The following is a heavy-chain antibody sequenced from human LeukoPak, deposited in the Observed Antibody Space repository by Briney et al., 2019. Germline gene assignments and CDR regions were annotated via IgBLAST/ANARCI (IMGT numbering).Heavy chain of an antibody. CDR1: GLIVSSNY. V-gene: IGHV3-66*01. CDR3: ARVGGTLADF. D-gene: IGHD1-14*01. CDR2: IYGGGNT. Sequence: PGGSLRLSCEASGLIVSSNYMSWVRQAPGKGLECVSVIYGGGNTYYADSVKGRFTISRDNSKNTLYLQMNSLRAEDTAVYYCARVGGTLADFWGQGTLVTVSS. J-gene: IGHJ4*02.